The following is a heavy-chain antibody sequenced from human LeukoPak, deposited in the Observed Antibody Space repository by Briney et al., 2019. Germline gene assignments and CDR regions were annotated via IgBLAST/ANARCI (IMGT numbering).Heavy chain of an antibody. J-gene: IGHJ4*02. CDR1: GITLSNYG. CDR2: ISDSGGNT. D-gene: IGHD3-22*01. V-gene: IGHV3-23*01. Sequence: GGSLRLSCAVSGITLSNYGMSWVRQAPGKGREWVAGISDSGGNTNYADSVKGRFTISRDNPKNTLYLQMNSLRAEDTAVYFCAKRGVVIRVILVGFHKQAYYFDSWGQGALVTVSS. CDR3: AKRGVVIRVILVGFHKQAYYFDS.